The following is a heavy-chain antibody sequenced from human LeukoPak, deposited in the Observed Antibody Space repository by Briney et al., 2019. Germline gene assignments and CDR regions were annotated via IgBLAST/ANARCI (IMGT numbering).Heavy chain of an antibody. D-gene: IGHD2-15*01. CDR2: INHSGST. CDR1: GGSCSGYY. Sequence: SETLTLTYAVYGGSCSGYYWSWIRQPPGKGLEWIGEINHSGSTNYNPSLKSRVTISVDTSKNQFSLKLSSVTAADTAVYYCARGWYYFDYWGQGTLVTVSS. J-gene: IGHJ4*02. CDR3: ARGWYYFDY. V-gene: IGHV4-34*01.